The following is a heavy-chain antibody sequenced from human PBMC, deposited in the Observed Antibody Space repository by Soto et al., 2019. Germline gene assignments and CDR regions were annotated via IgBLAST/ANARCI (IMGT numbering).Heavy chain of an antibody. V-gene: IGHV3-30-3*01. Sequence: QVQLVESGGGVVQPGRSLRLSCAASGFTFTSNPMHWVRQAPGKGLEWVAVVSYDGSNKYYADSVKGRFTISRDNSXNXLXXQMNSVREEDTAVYFCARDPNPAAAAYYYHYGMDVWGQGTTVTVSS. CDR1: GFTFTSNP. D-gene: IGHD6-13*01. CDR2: VSYDGSNK. J-gene: IGHJ6*02. CDR3: ARDPNPAAAAYYYHYGMDV.